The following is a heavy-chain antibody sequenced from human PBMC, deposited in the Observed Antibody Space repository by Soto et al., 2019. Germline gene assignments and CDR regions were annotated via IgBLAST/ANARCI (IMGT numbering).Heavy chain of an antibody. J-gene: IGHJ4*02. D-gene: IGHD6-13*01. CDR3: TSVRAAHEI. V-gene: IGHV3-73*02. CDR2: IRSKANSYAT. CDR1: GFTFSGST. Sequence: EVQLVESGGGLVQPGGSLKLSCAASGFTFSGSTMHWVRQASGKGLAWIGRIRSKANSYATAYAASVKGTFSISGDDSENRAYLQMNSLKPEDTAVYYCTSVRAAHEIWGQGTRVTVSS.